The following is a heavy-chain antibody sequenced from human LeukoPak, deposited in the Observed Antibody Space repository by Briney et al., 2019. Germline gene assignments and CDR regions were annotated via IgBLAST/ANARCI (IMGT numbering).Heavy chain of an antibody. D-gene: IGHD3-22*01. CDR1: GFTFSSYE. CDR2: ISYSGTI. CDR3: AREVDSEIGSIDY. Sequence: GGSLRLSCAASGFTFSSYEMNWIRQAPGKGLDWGSYISYSGTIYYSDSLKGRFTISRDNTKNSLYLQMNNLRADDTAVYYCAREVDSEIGSIDYWGQGTLVTVSS. V-gene: IGHV3-48*03. J-gene: IGHJ4*02.